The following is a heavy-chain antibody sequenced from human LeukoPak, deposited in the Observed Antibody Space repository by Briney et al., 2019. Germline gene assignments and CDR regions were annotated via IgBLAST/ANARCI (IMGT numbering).Heavy chain of an antibody. CDR1: GESLNSYY. CDR2: INHSGST. D-gene: IGHD6-13*01. Sequence: SETLSLTCAVYGESLNSYYWSWIRQPPGKGLEWIGEINHSGSTNYNPSLKSRVTISVDTSKNQFSLKLSSVTAADTAVYYCAKGSSWYGGFDPWGQGTLVTVSS. V-gene: IGHV4-34*01. CDR3: AKGSSWYGGFDP. J-gene: IGHJ5*02.